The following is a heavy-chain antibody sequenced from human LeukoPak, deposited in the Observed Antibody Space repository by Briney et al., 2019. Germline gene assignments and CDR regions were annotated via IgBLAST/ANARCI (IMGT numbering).Heavy chain of an antibody. J-gene: IGHJ4*02. CDR3: ARDAPTTVTTFGDY. D-gene: IGHD4-17*01. CDR2: INKDGKEQ. Sequence: GGSLRLSCATSGFIFSGCWMSWVRRAPGKGLEWVANINKDGKEQYYVDSVKGRFTISRDNAKNSLYLQMNSLRAEDTAVYYCARDAPTTVTTFGDYWGQGTLVTVSS. V-gene: IGHV3-7*01. CDR1: GFIFSGCW.